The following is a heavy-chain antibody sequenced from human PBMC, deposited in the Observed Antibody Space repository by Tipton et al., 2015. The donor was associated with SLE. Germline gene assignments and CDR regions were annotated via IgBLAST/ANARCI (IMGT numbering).Heavy chain of an antibody. D-gene: IGHD6-19*01. Sequence: TLSLTCAVYGGSFSGYYWSWIRQPPGKGLEWIGSIYYSGSTYYNPSLKSRVTISVDTSKNQFSLKLSSVTAADTAVYYCARVGGPVAGTIDYWGQGTLVTVSS. CDR1: GGSFSGYY. V-gene: IGHV4-34*01. CDR3: ARVGGPVAGTIDY. J-gene: IGHJ4*02. CDR2: IYYSGST.